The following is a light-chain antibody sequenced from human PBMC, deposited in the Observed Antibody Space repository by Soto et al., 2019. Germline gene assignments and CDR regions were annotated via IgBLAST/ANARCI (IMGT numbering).Light chain of an antibody. CDR1: QYVGSR. V-gene: IGKV3-11*01. Sequence: SPPYLYSNTGETAILSCRASQYVGSRLAWYQHKPGQAPRLLIYYMSKRATGIPARFSGSGSGTDFTLTISSLAPDDFAIYYCHQRQSWPPTFVQGTRVDIK. CDR2: YMS. J-gene: IGKJ1*01. CDR3: HQRQSWPPT.